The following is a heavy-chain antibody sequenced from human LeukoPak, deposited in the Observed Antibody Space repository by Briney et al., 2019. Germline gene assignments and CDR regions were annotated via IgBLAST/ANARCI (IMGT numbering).Heavy chain of an antibody. CDR3: AKDLKEGYSYGFDAFDI. Sequence: GGSLRLSCAASGFTFDDYAMHWVRQAPGKGLEWVSGISWISGSIGYADSVKGRFTISRDNAKNSLYLQMNSLRAEETALYYCAKDLKEGYSYGFDAFDIWGQGTMVTVSS. J-gene: IGHJ3*02. V-gene: IGHV3-9*01. D-gene: IGHD5-18*01. CDR1: GFTFDDYA. CDR2: ISWISGSI.